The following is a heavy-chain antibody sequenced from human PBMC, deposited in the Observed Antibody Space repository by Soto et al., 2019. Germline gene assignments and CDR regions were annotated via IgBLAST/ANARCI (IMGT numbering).Heavy chain of an antibody. V-gene: IGHV3-23*01. CDR2: VTGSGGST. CDR1: GFTFSSHA. J-gene: IGHJ6*02. CDR3: AKGGSDTVTTTLYYYGLDV. Sequence: PGGSLRLSCSASGFTFSSHAMTWVRQAPGTGLEWVSGVTGSGGSTYYADSVKGRFAISRDNSKNTLYLQMNSLRADDTAVYYCAKGGSDTVTTTLYYYGLDVWGQGTTVTVYS. D-gene: IGHD4-17*01.